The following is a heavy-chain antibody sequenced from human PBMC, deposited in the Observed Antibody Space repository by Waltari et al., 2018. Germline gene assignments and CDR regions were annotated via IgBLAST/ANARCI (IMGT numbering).Heavy chain of an antibody. D-gene: IGHD2-21*02. CDR1: GYHFTSYG. CDR3: ARDPLAYCGGDCYLGACDI. J-gene: IGHJ3*02. V-gene: IGHV1-18*01. Sequence: QVQLVQSGAEVKKPGASVKVSCKASGYHFTSYGISWVRQAPGQGLEWMGWISAYNGNTNYAQKLQGRVTMTTDTATSTAYMELRSLRSDDTAVYYCARDPLAYCGGDCYLGACDIWGQGTMVTVSS. CDR2: ISAYNGNT.